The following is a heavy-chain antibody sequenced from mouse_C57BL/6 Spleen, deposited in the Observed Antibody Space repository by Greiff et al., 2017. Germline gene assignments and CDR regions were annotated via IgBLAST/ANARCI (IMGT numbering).Heavy chain of an antibody. CDR1: SFNIKDYY. J-gene: IGHJ3*01. Sequence: VQLQQSGAELVRPGASVKLSCTASSFNIKDYYMHWVKQRPEQGLEWIGRIDPEDGDTEYAPKFQGKATMTADTSSNTAYLQLSSLTSEDTAVYYCTTPYYYGSSSWFAYWGQGTLVTVSA. CDR3: TTPYYYGSSSWFAY. D-gene: IGHD1-1*01. V-gene: IGHV14-1*01. CDR2: IDPEDGDT.